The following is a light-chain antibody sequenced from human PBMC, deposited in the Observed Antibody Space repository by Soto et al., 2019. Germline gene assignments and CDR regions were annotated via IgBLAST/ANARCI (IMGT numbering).Light chain of an antibody. CDR1: TGPVTSDYY. Sequence: QTVVTQEPSLTVSPGGTVTLTCASSTGPVTSDYYPNWFQQKTGPAPRALINSTTKKHSWTPARFAGSLLGGKAALTLSGVQPEEEADYYCLLSYGAAVVFGVGSKMPVL. J-gene: IGLJ2*01. CDR3: LLSYGAAVV. CDR2: STT. V-gene: IGLV7-43*01.